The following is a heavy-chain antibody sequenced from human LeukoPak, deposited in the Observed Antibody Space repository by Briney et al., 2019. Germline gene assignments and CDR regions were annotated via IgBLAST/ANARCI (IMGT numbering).Heavy chain of an antibody. Sequence: PSETLSLTCTVSGGSISSYYWGWIRQPPGKGLEWIGSIYYSGSTYYNPSLKSRVTISVDTSKNQFSLKLSSVTAADTAVYYCARDEAATPGRYSSSSPDWGQGTLVTVSS. V-gene: IGHV4-39*02. CDR2: IYYSGST. J-gene: IGHJ4*02. CDR1: GGSISSYY. CDR3: ARDEAATPGRYSSSSPD. D-gene: IGHD6-13*01.